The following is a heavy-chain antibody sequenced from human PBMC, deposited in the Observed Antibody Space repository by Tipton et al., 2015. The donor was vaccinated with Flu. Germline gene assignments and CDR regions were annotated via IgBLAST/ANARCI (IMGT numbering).Heavy chain of an antibody. D-gene: IGHD6-19*01. CDR1: GASISSRSYY. V-gene: IGHV4-39*07. CDR3: AREKDSSGSEYFQH. Sequence: TLSLTCTVSGASISSRSYYWGWIRQPPGKGLEWIGCIYSSGSTYYNPSLKSRVTISLDTSKNQFSLKLSSVTAADTAVYYCAREKDSSGSEYFQHWGQGTFVTVSS. J-gene: IGHJ1*01. CDR2: IYSSGST.